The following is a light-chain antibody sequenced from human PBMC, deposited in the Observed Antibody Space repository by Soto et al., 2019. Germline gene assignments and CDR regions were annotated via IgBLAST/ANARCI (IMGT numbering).Light chain of an antibody. CDR1: QSVSSN. J-gene: IGKJ1*01. Sequence: EIVMTQSPATLSVSPGERATLSCWASQSVSSNLAWYQQKPGQAPRLLIYGASNRATDIPARFSGSGSGTEFTLTISILQSEDFAVYFCQQYSDWPKTFGQGTKVEI. V-gene: IGKV3-15*01. CDR3: QQYSDWPKT. CDR2: GAS.